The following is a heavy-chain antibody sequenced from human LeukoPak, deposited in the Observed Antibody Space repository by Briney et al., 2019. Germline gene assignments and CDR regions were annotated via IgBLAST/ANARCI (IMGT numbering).Heavy chain of an antibody. CDR1: GFSFSSYE. CDR2: IGSSGSTV. V-gene: IGHV3-48*03. Sequence: GGSLRLSCAASGFSFSSYEINWVRQAPGKGLEWVSYIGSSGSTVYYADSVKGRFTISRDNAKKSLYLQMNSLRDEDTAVYYCARSPSYYYDSSGYEVMDYYMDVWGKGTTVTISS. J-gene: IGHJ6*03. D-gene: IGHD3-22*01. CDR3: ARSPSYYYDSSGYEVMDYYMDV.